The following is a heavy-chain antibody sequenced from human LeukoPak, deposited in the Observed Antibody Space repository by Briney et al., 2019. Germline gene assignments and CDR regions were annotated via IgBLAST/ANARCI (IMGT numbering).Heavy chain of an antibody. J-gene: IGHJ4*02. CDR1: GGTFSSYV. V-gene: IGHV1-69*05. CDR3: ARGVDTAMVTRGYFDY. D-gene: IGHD5-18*01. CDR2: ILPIFGTA. Sequence: SVKVSCKASGGTFSSYVISWVGQAPGQGLEWVGGILPIFGTANYAQKFHGRVTITTDESTSTAYMELSSLRSEDTAVYYCARGVDTAMVTRGYFDYWGQGTLVTVSS.